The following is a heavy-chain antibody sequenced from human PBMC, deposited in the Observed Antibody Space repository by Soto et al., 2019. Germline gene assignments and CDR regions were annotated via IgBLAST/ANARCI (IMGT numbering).Heavy chain of an antibody. CDR3: ARLGIIGFLEWLGAFDI. J-gene: IGHJ3*02. Sequence: GGSVKVSCKASGYTFTSYDINWVRQATGQGLEWMGWMNPNSGNTGYAQKFQGRVTMTRNTSISTAYMELSSLRSEDTAVYYCARLGIIGFLEWLGAFDIWGQGTMVTVSS. CDR1: GYTFTSYD. D-gene: IGHD3-3*01. CDR2: MNPNSGNT. V-gene: IGHV1-8*01.